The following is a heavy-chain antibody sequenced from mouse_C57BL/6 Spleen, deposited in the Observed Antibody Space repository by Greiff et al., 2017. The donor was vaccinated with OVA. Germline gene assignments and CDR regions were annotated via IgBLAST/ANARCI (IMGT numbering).Heavy chain of an antibody. D-gene: IGHD1-1*01. CDR2: FYPGSGSI. J-gene: IGHJ2*01. CDR1: GYTFTEYT. V-gene: IGHV1-62-2*01. Sequence: QVQLQQSGAELVKPGASVKLSCKASGYTFTEYTIHWVKQRSGQGLEWIGWFYPGSGSIKYNEKFKDKATLTADKSSSTVYMEISRLTSESSAVYDCARHEEGNYGSSWTRGYYFDYWGQGTTLTVSS. CDR3: ARHEEGNYGSSWTRGYYFDY.